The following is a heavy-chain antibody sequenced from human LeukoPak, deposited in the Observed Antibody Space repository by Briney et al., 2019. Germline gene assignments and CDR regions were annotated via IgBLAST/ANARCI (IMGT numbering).Heavy chain of an antibody. Sequence: PSEALSLTCTVSGGSISSSSYYWGWIRQPPGKGLEWIGSIYYSGSTYYNPSLKSRVTISVDTSKNQFSLKLSSVTAADTAVYYCARQGWQNDAFDIWGQGTMVTVSS. V-gene: IGHV4-39*01. CDR1: GGSISSSSYY. J-gene: IGHJ3*02. CDR2: IYYSGST. CDR3: ARQGWQNDAFDI.